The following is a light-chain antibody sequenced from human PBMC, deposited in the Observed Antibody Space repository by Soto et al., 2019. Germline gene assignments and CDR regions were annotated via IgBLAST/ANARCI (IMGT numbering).Light chain of an antibody. CDR3: CSYAGSSSNYV. V-gene: IGLV2-23*01. CDR2: EGS. J-gene: IGLJ1*01. Sequence: QSALTHPASVSGSPGQSITISCTGTSSDVGSYNLVSWYQQHPGKAPKLMIYEGSKRPSGVSNRFSGSKSGNTASLTISGLQAEDEADYYCCSYAGSSSNYVFGTGTKLTV. CDR1: SSDVGSYNL.